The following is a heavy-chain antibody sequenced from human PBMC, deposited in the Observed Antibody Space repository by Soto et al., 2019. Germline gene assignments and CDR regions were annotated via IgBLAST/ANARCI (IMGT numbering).Heavy chain of an antibody. J-gene: IGHJ4*02. CDR1: GVSINSGDNF. CDR3: ARAEFNSVWFPFDS. V-gene: IGHV4-30-4*01. Sequence: PSETLSLTCTVSGVSINSGDNFWSWIRQPPGKGLEWMGYIYYTGSTYYNPSLNRRITMSVDMSKNQFSLRLTSVTAADTALYFCARAEFNSVWFPFDSWVQGAPVTVSS. D-gene: IGHD6-19*01. CDR2: IYYTGST.